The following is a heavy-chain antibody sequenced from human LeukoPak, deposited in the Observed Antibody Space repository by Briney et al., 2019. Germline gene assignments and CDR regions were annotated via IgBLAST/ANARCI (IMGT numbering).Heavy chain of an antibody. CDR3: AKAGIRGDGAFDI. CDR1: GFTFSSYG. V-gene: IGHV3-30*02. CDR2: IRYDGSNK. D-gene: IGHD3-3*02. J-gene: IGHJ3*02. Sequence: GGSLRLSCAASGFTFSSYGMHWVRQAPGKGLEWVAFIRYDGSNKYYADSVKGRFTISRDNAKNTLYLQMNSLRAEDTAVYYCAKAGIRGDGAFDIWGQGTMVTVSS.